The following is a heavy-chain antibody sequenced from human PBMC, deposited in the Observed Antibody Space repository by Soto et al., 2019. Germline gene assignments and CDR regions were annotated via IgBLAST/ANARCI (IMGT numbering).Heavy chain of an antibody. D-gene: IGHD6-13*01. CDR3: ASSLRRAAAGSEY. J-gene: IGHJ4*02. Sequence: SETLSLTCTVSGGSISSYYWSWIRQPPGKGLEWIGYIYYSGSTNYNPSLKSRVTISVDTSKNQFSLKLSSVTAADTAAYYCASSLRRAAAGSEYWGQGTLVTVSS. CDR2: IYYSGST. CDR1: GGSISSYY. V-gene: IGHV4-59*01.